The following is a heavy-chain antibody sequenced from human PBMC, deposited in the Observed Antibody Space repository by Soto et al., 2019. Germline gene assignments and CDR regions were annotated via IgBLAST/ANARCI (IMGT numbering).Heavy chain of an antibody. D-gene: IGHD1-1*01. CDR1: GYAFENYA. J-gene: IGHJ6*02. CDR2: ISGDTHNA. CDR3: ARLVALEPYYYYGMDV. V-gene: IGHV1-18*01. Sequence: GTSVKVSCKASGYAFENYAISWYRQAPGQGLEWMGWISGDTHNAIYAQKFQGGVSLTRDRSTTTAYMELTSLTYDDTAVYYCARLVALEPYYYYGMDVWGQGTTVTVSS.